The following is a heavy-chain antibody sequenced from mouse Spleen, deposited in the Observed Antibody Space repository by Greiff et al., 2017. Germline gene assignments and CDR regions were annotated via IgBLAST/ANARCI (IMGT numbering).Heavy chain of an antibody. V-gene: IGHV5-9-2*01. D-gene: IGHD2-1*01. Sequence: EVKLVESGGGLVKPGGSLKLSCAASGFTFSSYGMSWVRQTPEKRLEWVATISGGGSYTYYPDSVKGRFTISRDNAKNNLYLQMSSLRSEDTALYYCARRDGNYWYFDVWGAGTTVTVSS. CDR2: ISGGGSYT. CDR3: ARRDGNYWYFDV. CDR1: GFTFSSYG. J-gene: IGHJ1*01.